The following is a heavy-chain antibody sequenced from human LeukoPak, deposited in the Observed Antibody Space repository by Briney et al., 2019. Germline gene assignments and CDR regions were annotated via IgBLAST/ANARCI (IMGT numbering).Heavy chain of an antibody. CDR1: GGTFSSYA. D-gene: IGHD3-10*01. Sequence: GASVKVSCKASGGTFSSYAISWVRQATGQGLEWMGWMSPNSGNTGYAQNFQGRITITRDTSISTAYMELSSLRSEDTAVYYCARSGTGDERIGVDYWGQGTLVTVSS. CDR2: MSPNSGNT. J-gene: IGHJ4*02. CDR3: ARSGTGDERIGVDY. V-gene: IGHV1-8*03.